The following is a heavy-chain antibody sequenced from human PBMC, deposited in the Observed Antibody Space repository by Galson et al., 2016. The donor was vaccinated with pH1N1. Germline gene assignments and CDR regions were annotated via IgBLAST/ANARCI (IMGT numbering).Heavy chain of an antibody. D-gene: IGHD4-17*01. J-gene: IGHJ3*02. CDR3: AGQNDYGHHRGDAFDI. CDR1: GYKFSSSW. CDR2: IYLGGSHI. V-gene: IGHV5-51*01. Sequence: QSGAEVKKPGESLKISCQGSGYKFSSSWIGWVRQMPGKGLEWMGIIYLGGSHIRYSPSFQGQVTISADNSINIVYLQWSSLKASDTAIYYYAGQNDYGHHRGDAFDIWGQGTLVTVSS.